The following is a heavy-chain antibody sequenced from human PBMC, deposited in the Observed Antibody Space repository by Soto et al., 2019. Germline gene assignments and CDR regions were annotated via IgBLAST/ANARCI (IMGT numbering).Heavy chain of an antibody. CDR1: GFTFSTYA. CDR2: ITGSGGST. D-gene: IGHD4-17*01. V-gene: IGHV3-23*01. CDR3: AKDRYGDYGGIDY. Sequence: GGSLRLSYEASGFTFSTYAMIWVRQAPGKGLEWVSVITGSGGSTYYADSVKGRFTISRDTSKNTLFLQMNSLRAEDTAVYYCAKDRYGDYGGIDYWGQGTMVTVSS. J-gene: IGHJ4*02.